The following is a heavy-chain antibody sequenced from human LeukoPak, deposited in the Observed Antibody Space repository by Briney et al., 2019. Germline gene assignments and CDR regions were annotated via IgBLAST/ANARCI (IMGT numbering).Heavy chain of an antibody. CDR3: EVDYYDSSGYYVGDY. CDR1: GYTFTGYY. V-gene: IGHV1-2*02. D-gene: IGHD3-22*01. J-gene: IGHJ4*02. Sequence: ASVKVSCKASGYTFTGYYMHWVRQAPGQGLEWMGWINPNSGGTNYAQKFQGRVTMTRDTSIGTAYMELSRLRSDDTAVHYCEVDYYDSSGYYVGDYWGQGTLVTVSS. CDR2: INPNSGGT.